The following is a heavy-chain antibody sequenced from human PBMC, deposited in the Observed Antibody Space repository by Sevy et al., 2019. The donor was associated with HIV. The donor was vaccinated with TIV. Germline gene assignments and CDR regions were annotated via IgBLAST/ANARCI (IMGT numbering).Heavy chain of an antibody. D-gene: IGHD1-7*01. Sequence: SQTLSLTCAISGDSVSSSSAAWNWFRQSPSRGLEWLGRTYYRSKWYSDYEVSVKGRVTINPDTSKNQFSLHLESVTPEDTAVYFCARGDELNSYYYGMDAWGQGTTVTVSS. V-gene: IGHV6-1*01. CDR1: GDSVSSSSAA. J-gene: IGHJ6*02. CDR2: TYYRSKWYS. CDR3: ARGDELNSYYYGMDA.